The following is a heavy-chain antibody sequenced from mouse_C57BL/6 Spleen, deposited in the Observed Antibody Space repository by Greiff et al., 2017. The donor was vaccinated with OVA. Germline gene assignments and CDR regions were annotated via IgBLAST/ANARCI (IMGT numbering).Heavy chain of an antibody. V-gene: IGHV1-80*01. CDR2: IYPGDGDT. Sequence: VQLQESGAELVKPGASVKISCKASGYAFSSYWMNWVKQRPGKGLEWIGQIYPGDGDTNYNGKFKGKATLTADKSSSTAYMQLSSLTSEDSAVYFCARSGIYYYGSSSDYYAMDYWGQGTSVTVSS. J-gene: IGHJ4*01. D-gene: IGHD1-1*01. CDR1: GYAFSSYW. CDR3: ARSGIYYYGSSSDYYAMDY.